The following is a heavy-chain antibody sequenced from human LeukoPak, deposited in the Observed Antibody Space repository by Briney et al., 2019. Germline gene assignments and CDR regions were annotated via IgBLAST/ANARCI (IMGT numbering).Heavy chain of an antibody. J-gene: IGHJ4*02. Sequence: ASVKLSCKGSGYIFIAYYMHWIRQATRQPLEWMVGINPRNDDTSYAPKNPGRDTMTSETFISTAYKVLRSLRSDDAAVLSGEILDFSDYRLFRDYWGEGSLVTVSS. CDR1: GYIFIAYY. CDR2: INPRNDDT. V-gene: IGHV1-2*02. D-gene: IGHD4-11*01. CDR3: EILDFSDYRLFRDY.